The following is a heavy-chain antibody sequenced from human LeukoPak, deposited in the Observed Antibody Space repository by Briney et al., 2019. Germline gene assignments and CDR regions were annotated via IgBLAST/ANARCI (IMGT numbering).Heavy chain of an antibody. CDR3: ARGLGGSESYVLTFDS. J-gene: IGHJ4*02. CDR1: GYTITSYS. V-gene: IGHV1-18*01. CDR2: ISAYNGNT. Sequence: ASLKVSCKASGYTITSYSINWVRQAPGQGLEWMGWISAYNGNTKYAQRLQGRVTMTTDTYTSTAYMEVRTLRSDDTAVYYCARGLGGSESYVLTFDSWGQGTLVTVSS. D-gene: IGHD1-26*01.